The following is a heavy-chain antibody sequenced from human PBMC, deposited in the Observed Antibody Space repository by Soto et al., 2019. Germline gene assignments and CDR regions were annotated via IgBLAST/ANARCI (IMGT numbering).Heavy chain of an antibody. CDR1: GGSISSYY. J-gene: IGHJ4*02. D-gene: IGHD3-22*01. CDR3: ARMNYYDTSGYPFDY. V-gene: IGHV4-59*01. Sequence: PSETLSLTCTVSGGSISSYYWSWIRQPPGKGLEWIGYIYFRGTTNYNPSLKSRVTMSADTSKNQFSLKLHPVTAADTAVYYCARMNYYDTSGYPFDYWGQGMMVTVSS. CDR2: IYFRGTT.